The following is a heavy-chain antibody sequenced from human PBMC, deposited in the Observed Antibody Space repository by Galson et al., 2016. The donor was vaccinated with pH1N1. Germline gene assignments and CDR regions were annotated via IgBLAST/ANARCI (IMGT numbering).Heavy chain of an antibody. CDR1: GDFISSSSYY. J-gene: IGHJ3*02. Sequence: ETLSLTCTVSGDFISSSSYYWGWIRQPPGKGLEWIGSMYYSGSSYYNPSLKRRVTISVDTSKNQFSLKLSSVTGADSAVYYCARDVAGISAKNAFDIWGQGTMVTVS. CDR3: ARDVAGISAKNAFDI. V-gene: IGHV4-39*07. CDR2: MYYSGSS. D-gene: IGHD6-19*01.